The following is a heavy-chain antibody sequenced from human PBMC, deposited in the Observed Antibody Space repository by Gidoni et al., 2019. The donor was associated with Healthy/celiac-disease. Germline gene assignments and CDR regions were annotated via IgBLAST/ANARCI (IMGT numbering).Heavy chain of an antibody. D-gene: IGHD3-16*01. CDR2: ISAYNGNT. CDR1: GYTFTSYG. V-gene: IGHV1-18*01. CDR3: ARGQSVGYDYVWGSFEFDY. J-gene: IGHJ4*02. Sequence: QVQLVQSGAEVKKPGASVKVSCKASGYTFTSYGISWVRQAPGQGLEWMGWISAYNGNTTYAQKLQGRVTMTTDTSTSTAYMELRSLRSDDTAVYYCARGQSVGYDYVWGSFEFDYWGQGTLVTVSS.